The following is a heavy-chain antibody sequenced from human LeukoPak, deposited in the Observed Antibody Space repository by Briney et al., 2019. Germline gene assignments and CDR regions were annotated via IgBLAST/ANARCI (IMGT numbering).Heavy chain of an antibody. Sequence: GASVKVSCKASGYTFTGYYMHWVRQAPGQGLEWMGWINPNSGGTNYAQKFQGRVTMTRDTSISTAYMELSRLRSDDTAVYYCAREGYSSSWYTVRYSYYGMGVGGQETTVTVSS. J-gene: IGHJ6*02. V-gene: IGHV1-2*02. CDR3: AREGYSSSWYTVRYSYYGMGV. CDR1: GYTFTGYY. CDR2: INPNSGGT. D-gene: IGHD6-13*01.